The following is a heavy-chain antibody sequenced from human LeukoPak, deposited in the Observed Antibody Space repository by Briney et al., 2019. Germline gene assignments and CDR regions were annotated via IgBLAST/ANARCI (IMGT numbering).Heavy chain of an antibody. Sequence: PSETLSLTCTVSGASMSSYYWSWIRQPPGKGLEWIGYIYYRGSTNYNPSLKSRVTFSVDTSKNQFSLKLNSVTAADTAVYYCARGGDYGDLRYFDYWGQGTLVTVSS. CDR2: IYYRGST. CDR3: ARGGDYGDLRYFDY. V-gene: IGHV4-59*01. D-gene: IGHD4-17*01. J-gene: IGHJ4*02. CDR1: GASMSSYY.